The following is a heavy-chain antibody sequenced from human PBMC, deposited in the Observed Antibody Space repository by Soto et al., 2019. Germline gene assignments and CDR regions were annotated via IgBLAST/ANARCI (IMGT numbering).Heavy chain of an antibody. CDR2: ISGSSSFT. CDR1: GFIFSDYY. CDR3: ARVTFGARGYYGMDV. J-gene: IGHJ6*02. D-gene: IGHD3-16*01. V-gene: IGHV3-11*06. Sequence: QVQLVESGGVLGKPGGSLRLSCAASGFIFSDYYINWIRQAPGKGLEWVSFISGSSSFTNYADSVKGRFTISRDNAKNSLYLQMNSLRAEDTAVYYCARVTFGARGYYGMDVWGQGTTVTASS.